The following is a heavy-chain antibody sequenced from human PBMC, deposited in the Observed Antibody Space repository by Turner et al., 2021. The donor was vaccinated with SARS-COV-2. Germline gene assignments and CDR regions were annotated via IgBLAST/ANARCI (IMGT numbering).Heavy chain of an antibody. D-gene: IGHD5-12*01. J-gene: IGHJ3*02. CDR2: INHSGST. V-gene: IGHV4-34*01. Sequence: QVQLQQWGAGLLKPSETLSLTCAVYVGSFSGYYWCWIRQPPGKGLEWIGEINHSGSTNYNPSLKSRVTISVDTSKNQFSLKLSSVTAADTAVYYCASGDVDIVAIPNSGDAFDIWGQGTMVTVSS. CDR3: ASGDVDIVAIPNSGDAFDI. CDR1: VGSFSGYY.